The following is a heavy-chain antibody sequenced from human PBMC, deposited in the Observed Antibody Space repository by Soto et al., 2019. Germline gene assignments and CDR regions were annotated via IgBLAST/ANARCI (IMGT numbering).Heavy chain of an antibody. D-gene: IGHD5-18*01. Sequence: HPGGSLRLSCAASGFTFSSYGMHWVRQAPGKGLEWVAVISYDGSNKYYADSVKGRFTISRDNSKNTLYLQMNSLRAEDTAVYYCAKDRGDTAMDTYYGMDVWGQGTTVTVSS. CDR1: GFTFSSYG. CDR3: AKDRGDTAMDTYYGMDV. V-gene: IGHV3-30*18. CDR2: ISYDGSNK. J-gene: IGHJ6*02.